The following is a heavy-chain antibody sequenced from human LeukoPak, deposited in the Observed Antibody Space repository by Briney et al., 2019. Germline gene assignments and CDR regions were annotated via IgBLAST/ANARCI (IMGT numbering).Heavy chain of an antibody. J-gene: IGHJ4*02. V-gene: IGHV3-21*01. Sequence: PGGSLRLSCAASGFTFSSSAMSWVRQAPGKGLEWVSSISSSSSYIYYADSVKGRFTISRDNAKNSLYLQMNSLRAEDTAVYYCRYSGYDFDYFDYWGQGTLVTVSS. D-gene: IGHD5-12*01. CDR2: ISSSSSYI. CDR1: GFTFSSSA. CDR3: RYSGYDFDYFDY.